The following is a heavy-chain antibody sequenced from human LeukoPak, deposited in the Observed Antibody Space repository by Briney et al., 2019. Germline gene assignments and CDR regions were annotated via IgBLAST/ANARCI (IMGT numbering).Heavy chain of an antibody. V-gene: IGHV1-18*01. J-gene: IGHJ5*02. D-gene: IGHD3-10*01. CDR1: GGTFSSYA. CDR2: ISAYNGDT. Sequence: GASVKVSCKASGGTFSSYAISWVRQAPGQGLEWMGWISAYNGDTNYAQKLQGRVTMTTDTSTSTAYMELRSLRSDDTAVYYCARDINWDGSYYSRWFDPWGQGTLVTVSS. CDR3: ARDINWDGSYYSRWFDP.